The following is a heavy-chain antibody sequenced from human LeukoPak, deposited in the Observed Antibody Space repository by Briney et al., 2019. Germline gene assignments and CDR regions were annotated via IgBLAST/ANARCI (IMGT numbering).Heavy chain of an antibody. CDR3: ARGGVGSSGYVDYYYYNMDV. V-gene: IGHV3-74*01. Sequence: GGSLRVSCAASGFTFSRHWMHWVRHTPGRGLVWVSRIDNDGRSSTYADSVKGRFTISRDSAKNTVYLQMTSLTDDDTGVYYCARGGVGSSGYVDYYYYNMDVWGKGTAVTVSS. J-gene: IGHJ6*03. CDR1: GFTFSRHW. D-gene: IGHD5-18*01. CDR2: IDNDGRSS.